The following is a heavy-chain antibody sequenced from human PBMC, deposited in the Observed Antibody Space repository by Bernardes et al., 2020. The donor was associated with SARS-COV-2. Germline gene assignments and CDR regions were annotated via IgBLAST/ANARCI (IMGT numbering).Heavy chain of an antibody. V-gene: IGHV3-53*01. CDR3: GVRKVPSAAAQVDY. D-gene: IGHD2-15*01. Sequence: GSLSLSCAASGFTVKHNYMSWVRQAPGKGLEWVSLIYSGGRTYYADSVKGRFIVSRDNSKNTLYLEMNSLRAEDTAMYYCGVRKVPSAAAQVDYWGQGTLVTVSS. CDR2: IYSGGRT. CDR1: GFTVKHNY. J-gene: IGHJ4*02.